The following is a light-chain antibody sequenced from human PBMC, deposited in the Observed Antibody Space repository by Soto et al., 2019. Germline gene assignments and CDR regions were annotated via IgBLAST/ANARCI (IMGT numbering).Light chain of an antibody. CDR1: IDDIGAYDY. CDR3: SSYTSTYSLV. V-gene: IGLV2-14*03. CDR2: DVN. Sequence: QSALTQPASVSGSPGQSVTISCTGTIDDIGAYDYVSWYQQRPGSATQLIIYDVNNRPSGTSHRFSGSNSVHTAYLTISGLQSDDEATYHCSSYTSTYSLVFGTGTKVTVL. J-gene: IGLJ1*01.